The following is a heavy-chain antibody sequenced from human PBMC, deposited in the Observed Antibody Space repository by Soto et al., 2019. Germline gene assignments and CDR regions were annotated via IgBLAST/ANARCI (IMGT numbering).Heavy chain of an antibody. CDR1: GYTSTNFG. D-gene: IGHD4-17*01. CDR2: ISAYNGNT. J-gene: IGHJ5*02. CDR3: ARVPTPTHGDSDKNNWFGP. V-gene: IGHV1-18*04. Sequence: ASVKVSCKASGYTSTNFGINWVREAPGQGLEWMGWISAYNGNTNYAPKRQARVTMTADTSTTTAYMELRSLRSDDTAVYYCARVPTPTHGDSDKNNWFGPWGQGTLVTVS.